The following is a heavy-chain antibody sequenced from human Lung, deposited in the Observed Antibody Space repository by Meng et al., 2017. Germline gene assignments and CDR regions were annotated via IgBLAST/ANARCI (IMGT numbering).Heavy chain of an antibody. CDR1: LGSLRAQS. CDR3: VRGPTKMAHDFDF. Sequence: TLTCTCVFVLGSLRAQSCGSFRQPPGKGRECIGKINHSGSTKHTPTLGTRATSSAGTSKNHFSLMLSTGTAADSAVYYCVRGPTKMAHDFDFWGQGTLVTVSS. CDR2: INHSGST. V-gene: IGHV4-34*04. D-gene: IGHD5-24*01. J-gene: IGHJ4*02.